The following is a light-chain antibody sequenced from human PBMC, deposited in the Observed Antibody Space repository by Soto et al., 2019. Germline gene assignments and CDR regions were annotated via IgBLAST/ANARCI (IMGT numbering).Light chain of an antibody. CDR3: QQRNFWPLT. Sequence: EDVLTQSPAILSLSPGERATLSCRASQGIGNYLAWYQQKPGQAPRLLIYDASNRATGIPARFSGSGSDTDFTLTIDSLEPEDSAVYYCQQRNFWPLTFGPGPGWKSN. CDR1: QGIGNY. V-gene: IGKV3D-11*01. J-gene: IGKJ3*01. CDR2: DAS.